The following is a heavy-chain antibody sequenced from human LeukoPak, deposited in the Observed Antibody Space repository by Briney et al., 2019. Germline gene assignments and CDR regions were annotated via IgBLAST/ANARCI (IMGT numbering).Heavy chain of an antibody. CDR3: ARAPAAYYFDY. V-gene: IGHV4-34*01. Sequence: SETPSLTCAVYGGSFSGYYWSWIRQPPGKGLEWIGEINHSGSTNYNPSLKSRVTISVDTSKNQFSLKLSSVTAADTAVYYCARAPAAYYFDYWGQGTLVTVSS. CDR1: GGSFSGYY. CDR2: INHSGST. J-gene: IGHJ4*02. D-gene: IGHD2-2*01.